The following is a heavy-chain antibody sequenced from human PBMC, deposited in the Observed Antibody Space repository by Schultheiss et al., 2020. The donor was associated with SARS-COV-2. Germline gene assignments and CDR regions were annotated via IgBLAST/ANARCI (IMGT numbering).Heavy chain of an antibody. D-gene: IGHD1-26*01. CDR2: IRSKANSYAT. J-gene: IGHJ4*02. Sequence: GESLKISCAASGFTFSNAWMSWVRQAPGKGLEWVGRIRSKANSYATAYAASVKGRFTISRDDSKNTAYLQMNSLKTEDTAVYYCTSSIPSGSPDYWGQGTLVTVSS. V-gene: IGHV3-73*01. CDR3: TSSIPSGSPDY. CDR1: GFTFSNAW.